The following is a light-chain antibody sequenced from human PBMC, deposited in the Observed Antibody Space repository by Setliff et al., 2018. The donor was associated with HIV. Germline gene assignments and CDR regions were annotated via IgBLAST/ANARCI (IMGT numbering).Light chain of an antibody. CDR3: SSFTNTYALDV. Sequence: QSALTQPASVSGSPGQSITISCTGTSSGVGGYNYVSWFQQHPGKAPKLLIYEVSNRPSGVSYRFSGSKSGNTASLTISGLQAEDEARYYCSSFTNTYALDVFGTGTKVTVL. CDR2: EVS. V-gene: IGLV2-14*01. CDR1: SSGVGGYNY. J-gene: IGLJ1*01.